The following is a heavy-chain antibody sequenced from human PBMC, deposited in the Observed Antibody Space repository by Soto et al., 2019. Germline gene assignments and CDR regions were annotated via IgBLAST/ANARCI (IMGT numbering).Heavy chain of an antibody. J-gene: IGHJ5*02. CDR1: GFTFSDYY. Sequence: PGGSLRLSCAASGFTFSDYYMHWIRQAPGKGREWVSYISGSGDTIHYADSVQGRFTISRDNAKSSLYLQMSSLRAEDTAVYYCARVGCSASCFSDWFDPWGQGTLVTVSS. D-gene: IGHD2-2*01. CDR3: ARVGCSASCFSDWFDP. V-gene: IGHV3-11*01. CDR2: ISGSGDTI.